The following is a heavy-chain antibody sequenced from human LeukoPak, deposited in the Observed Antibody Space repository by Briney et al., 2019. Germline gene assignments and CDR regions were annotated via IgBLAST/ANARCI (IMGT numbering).Heavy chain of an antibody. J-gene: IGHJ6*02. CDR1: GFTFSSYS. D-gene: IGHD6-13*01. CDR2: ISSSSSTI. CDR3: AREGIAAAQYYYGMDV. Sequence: GGSLRLSCAASGFTFSSYSMNWVRQAPGKGPEWVSYISSSSSTIYYADSVKGRFTISRDNAKNSLYLQMNSLRDEDTAVYYCAREGIAAAQYYYGMDVWGQGTTVTVSS. V-gene: IGHV3-48*02.